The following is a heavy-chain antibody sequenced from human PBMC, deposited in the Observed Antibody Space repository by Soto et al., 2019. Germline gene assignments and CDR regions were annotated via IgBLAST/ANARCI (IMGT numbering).Heavy chain of an antibody. D-gene: IGHD4-17*01. Sequence: GSLRLSCAASGFTFSSYGMHWVRQAPGKGLEWVAVISYDGSNKYYADSVKGRFTISRDNSKNTLYLQMNSLRAEDTAVYYCAKGPDYGDFPFDYWGQGTLVTVSS. J-gene: IGHJ4*02. CDR1: GFTFSSYG. CDR3: AKGPDYGDFPFDY. V-gene: IGHV3-30*18. CDR2: ISYDGSNK.